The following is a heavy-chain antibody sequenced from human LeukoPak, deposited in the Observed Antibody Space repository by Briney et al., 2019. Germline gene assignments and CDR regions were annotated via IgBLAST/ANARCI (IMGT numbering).Heavy chain of an antibody. CDR2: INPSGGST. D-gene: IGHD6-19*01. CDR1: GDTFTGYY. J-gene: IGHJ4*02. Sequence: ASVKVSCKASGDTFTGYYMHWVRQAPGQGLEWMGIINPSGGSTSYAQKFQGRVTMTRDTSASTVYMELSSLRSEDTAVYYCARSSSSGWYYFDYWGQGTLVTVSS. CDR3: ARSSSSGWYYFDY. V-gene: IGHV1-46*01.